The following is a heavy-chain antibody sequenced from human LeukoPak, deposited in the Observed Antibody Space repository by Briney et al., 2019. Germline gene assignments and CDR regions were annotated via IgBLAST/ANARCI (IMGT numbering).Heavy chain of an antibody. CDR1: GYTFTSYG. V-gene: IGHV1-18*01. CDR2: ISGYNGNT. J-gene: IGHJ6*03. CDR3: ARQPNCCIDYYYMDV. D-gene: IGHD7-27*01. Sequence: EASVTVSCKASGYTFTSYGISWVRQAPGQGLEWMGWISGYNGNTKYAQKFQGRVTMTTDTSTSTAYMELRSLRSDDTAVYYCARQPNCCIDYYYMDVWGKGTTVTVSS.